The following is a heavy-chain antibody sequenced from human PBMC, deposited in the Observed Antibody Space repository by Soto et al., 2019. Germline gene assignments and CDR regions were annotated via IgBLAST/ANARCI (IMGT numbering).Heavy chain of an antibody. D-gene: IGHD3-9*01. CDR1: RVGVRSSSRW. J-gene: IGHJ2*01. CDR3: AFFFLSRRRHTILAPGLGIPAEPPSDL. CDR2: IYYSGST. V-gene: IGHV4-61*01. Sequence: TWAVRRVGVRSSSRWWRWLWQPQGKGLEWIGYIYYSGSTNYNPSLKSRVTISVDTSKNQFSLKLSSVTAAATAVYYCAFFFLSRRRHTILAPGLGIPAEPPSDL.